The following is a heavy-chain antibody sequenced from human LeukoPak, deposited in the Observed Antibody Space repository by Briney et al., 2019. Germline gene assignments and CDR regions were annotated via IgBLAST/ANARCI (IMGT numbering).Heavy chain of an antibody. J-gene: IGHJ6*02. CDR2: IIPIFGIA. CDR1: GGTFSSYA. V-gene: IGHV1-69*04. CDR3: ARSVAARHYYYYGMDV. D-gene: IGHD6-6*01. Sequence: GSSVKVSCKASGGTFSSYAISWVRRAPGQGLEWMGRIIPIFGIANYAQKFQGRVTITADKSTSTVYMELSSLRSEDTAVYYCARSVAARHYYYYGMDVWGQGTTVTVSS.